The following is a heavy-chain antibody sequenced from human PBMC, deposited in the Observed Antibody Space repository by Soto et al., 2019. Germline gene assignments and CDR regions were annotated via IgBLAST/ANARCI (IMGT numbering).Heavy chain of an antibody. CDR2: TYYRSKWFH. V-gene: IGHV6-1*01. CDR1: GDSVSSDITS. Sequence: QGQLQQSGPGLVKPSQTLSLTCAISGDSVSSDITSWHWIRQSPSRGLEWLGRTYYRSKWFHDYAASVKSRITINPDTSKNHFSLELNSMTPEDTAVYYCARGNALDVWGQGTVVTVSS. CDR3: ARGNALDV. J-gene: IGHJ3*01. D-gene: IGHD3-10*01.